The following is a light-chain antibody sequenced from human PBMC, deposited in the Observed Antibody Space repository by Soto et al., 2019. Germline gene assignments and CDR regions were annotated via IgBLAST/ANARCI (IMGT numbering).Light chain of an antibody. CDR2: AAS. CDR1: QGISTY. CDR3: QQSYSTTWT. V-gene: IGKV1-39*01. J-gene: IGKJ1*01. Sequence: DIQMTQSPSSLSASVGDRVTIICRASQGISTYLNWYQQKPRKAPKLLIYAASSLQSGVPSRFSGSGSETDFTLTISSLQPEHSATYSCQQSYSTTWTLGQGTKVDIK.